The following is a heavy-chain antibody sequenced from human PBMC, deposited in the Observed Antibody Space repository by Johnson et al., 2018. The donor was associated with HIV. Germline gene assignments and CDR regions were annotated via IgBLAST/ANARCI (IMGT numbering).Heavy chain of an antibody. CDR2: IKQDGTES. Sequence: EVQLVESGGGLVRPGGSLRLSCAASGFMFRSFWMTWVRQAPGMGLEWVANIKQDGTESYYVDSVKGRFTISRDNAKNSLYLQMNSLRVEDTAVYYCARWVMVRGREGFDVWGQGTMVTVSS. V-gene: IGHV3-7*01. CDR3: ARWVMVRGREGFDV. J-gene: IGHJ3*01. CDR1: GFMFRSFW. D-gene: IGHD3-10*01.